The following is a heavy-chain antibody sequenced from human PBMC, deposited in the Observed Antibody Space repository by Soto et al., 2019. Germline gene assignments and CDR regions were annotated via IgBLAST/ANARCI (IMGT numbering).Heavy chain of an antibody. CDR3: DRIITAAGGRRYFDL. J-gene: IGHJ2*01. CDR2: INSSSSYT. V-gene: IGHV3-11*05. D-gene: IGHD6-13*01. Sequence: QVQLVESGGGLVKPGGSLRLSCAASGFTFSDYYMSWIRQAPGKGLEWVSYINSSSSYTNYADSEKGRLTISRDNAKNSLYLQMNSLRAEETAVYYCDRIITAAGGRRYFDLWGRGTLVTVSS. CDR1: GFTFSDYY.